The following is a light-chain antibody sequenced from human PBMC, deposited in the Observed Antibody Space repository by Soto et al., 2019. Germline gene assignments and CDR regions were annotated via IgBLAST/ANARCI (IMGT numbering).Light chain of an antibody. J-gene: IGKJ1*01. Sequence: DIVMTQSPDSLAVSLGERATINCKSSQSVLYSSNNKNYLAWYQQKPGQPPKLLIYWASTRESGVPDRFSGSGSGTDFTLTISSLQAEDEAVYYCQQYYSFRTFGQGTKVEIK. CDR3: QQYYSFRT. V-gene: IGKV4-1*01. CDR2: WAS. CDR1: QSVLYSSNNKNY.